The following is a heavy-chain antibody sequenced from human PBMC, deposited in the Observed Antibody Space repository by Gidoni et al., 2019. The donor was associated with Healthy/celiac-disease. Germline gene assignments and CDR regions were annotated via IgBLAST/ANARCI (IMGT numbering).Heavy chain of an antibody. CDR1: RSRFQSSW. Sequence: ELQLGQSGTEVKKHGESLRISCTGSRSRFQSSWLSCVRQRPGKGLACMGRDDHCDAYANYSPSFQGNVTISSYNSISTAYLQLSSLRASDTAMYFCARQGGISYYYYYMDVWGKGTTVTVSS. D-gene: IGHD1-1*01. V-gene: IGHV5-10-1*03. CDR2: DDHCDAYA. J-gene: IGHJ6*03. CDR3: ARQGGISYYYYYMDV.